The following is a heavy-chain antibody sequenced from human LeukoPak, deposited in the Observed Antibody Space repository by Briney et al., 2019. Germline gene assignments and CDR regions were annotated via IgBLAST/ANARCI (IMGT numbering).Heavy chain of an antibody. V-gene: IGHV3-7*03. CDR1: GFPFSSYW. CDR3: ARNNGMDV. Sequence: GGSLRLSCVASGFPFSSYWMSCVRQVPGKGLEWVANINKDGGEKYYVDSVKGRFTISRDNAKNSLYLQMNSLRAEDTALYHCARNNGMDVWGQGTTVIVSS. J-gene: IGHJ6*02. CDR2: INKDGGEK.